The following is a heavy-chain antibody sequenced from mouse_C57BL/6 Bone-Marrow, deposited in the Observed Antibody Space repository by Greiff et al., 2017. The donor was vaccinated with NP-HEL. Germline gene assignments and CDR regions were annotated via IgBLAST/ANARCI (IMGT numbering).Heavy chain of an antibody. J-gene: IGHJ2*01. V-gene: IGHV1-55*01. Sequence: QVQLQQPGAELVKPGASVKMSCKASGYTFTSYWITWVKQRPGQGLEWIGDIYPGSGSTNYNEKFKSKATLTVDTSSSTAYMQLSSLTSEDSAVYYCARIYDYDRYFDYWGQGTTLTVSS. CDR3: ARIYDYDRYFDY. CDR2: IYPGSGST. D-gene: IGHD2-4*01. CDR1: GYTFTSYW.